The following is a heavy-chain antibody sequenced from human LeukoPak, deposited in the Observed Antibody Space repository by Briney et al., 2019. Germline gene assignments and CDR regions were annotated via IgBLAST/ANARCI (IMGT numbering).Heavy chain of an antibody. V-gene: IGHV3-74*01. CDR1: GFTFSSYW. D-gene: IGHD6-13*01. J-gene: IGHJ4*02. CDR2: INSDGSST. Sequence: PRGSLRLSCAVSGFTFSSYWMHWVRQAPGKGLVWVARINSDGSSTSYADSVKGRFTISRDNAKNTLYLQMNSLRAEDTAVYYCARSAGSSSWYEGYYFDYWGQGTLVTVSS. CDR3: ARSAGSSSWYEGYYFDY.